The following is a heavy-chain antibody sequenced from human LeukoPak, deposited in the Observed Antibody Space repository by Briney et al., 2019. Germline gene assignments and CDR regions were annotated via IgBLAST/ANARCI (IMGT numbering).Heavy chain of an antibody. CDR2: ISAYNGNT. D-gene: IGHD2-2*01. CDR1: GYTFTSYG. V-gene: IGHV1-18*01. J-gene: IGHJ4*02. CDR3: AGGGGRCSSTSCQAHLDY. Sequence: ASVTVSCKASGYTFTSYGISWVRQAPGQGLEWMGWISAYNGNTNYAQKLQGRVTITTDTSTSTAYMELRSLRSDDTAVYYWAGGGGRCSSTSCQAHLDYWGQGTLVTVSS.